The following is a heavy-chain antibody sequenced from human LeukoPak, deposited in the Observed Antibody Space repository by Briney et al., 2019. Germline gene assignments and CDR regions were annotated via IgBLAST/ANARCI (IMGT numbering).Heavy chain of an antibody. Sequence: MPSQTLSLTCTVSGGSISSYYWSWIRQPPGKGMEWLGFIYYSGSTNYNPSLKSRVTMSADTSKNQFSLKLSSLTAADTAVYYCARTEYYFDHWGQGTLVTVSS. V-gene: IGHV4-59*01. CDR2: IYYSGST. J-gene: IGHJ4*02. CDR1: GGSISSYY. D-gene: IGHD3-10*01. CDR3: ARTEYYFDH.